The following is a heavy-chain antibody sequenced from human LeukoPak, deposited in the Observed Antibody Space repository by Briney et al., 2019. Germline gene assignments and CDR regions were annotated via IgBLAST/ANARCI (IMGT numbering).Heavy chain of an antibody. J-gene: IGHJ4*02. D-gene: IGHD6-13*01. CDR3: ARGIQDSSSWPIDY. V-gene: IGHV3-48*01. Sequence: GGSLRLSCAASGFTFSSYSMNWVRRAPGKGLEWVSYISSSSTIYYADSVKGRFTISRDNAKNSLYLQMNSLRAEDTAVYYCARGIQDSSSWPIDYWGQGTLVTVSS. CDR2: ISSSSTI. CDR1: GFTFSSYS.